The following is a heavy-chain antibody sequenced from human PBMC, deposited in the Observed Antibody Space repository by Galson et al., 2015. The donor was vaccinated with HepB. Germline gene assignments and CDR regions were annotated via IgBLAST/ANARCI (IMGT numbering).Heavy chain of an antibody. CDR3: ARVFDDYGPPNY. CDR1: GFYFSSYS. Sequence: SLRLSCAASGFYFSSYSMTWVRQAPGKGLEWVSSITTYNYKYQADSLKGRFTIYRDNAKNSLYLQMNSLRAEDTAVYYCARVFDDYGPPNYRGQGTLVTVSS. J-gene: IGHJ4*02. D-gene: IGHD4-17*01. V-gene: IGHV3-21*01. CDR2: ITTYNYK.